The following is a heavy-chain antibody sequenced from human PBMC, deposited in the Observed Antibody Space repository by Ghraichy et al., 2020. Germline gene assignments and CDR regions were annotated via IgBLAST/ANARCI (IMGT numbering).Heavy chain of an antibody. J-gene: IGHJ6*02. CDR2: IGSVSSTI. V-gene: IGHV3-48*02. CDR1: GFTFSSYS. Sequence: GSLNISCAASGFTFSSYSIHWVRQAPGKGLEWVSYIGSVSSTIYHTDSVKGRFTISRDNAKNSLYLQMNSLRDEDTAVYYCARSVSRLNGIDVWGQGTTVTVSS. D-gene: IGHD2-8*01. CDR3: ARSVSRLNGIDV.